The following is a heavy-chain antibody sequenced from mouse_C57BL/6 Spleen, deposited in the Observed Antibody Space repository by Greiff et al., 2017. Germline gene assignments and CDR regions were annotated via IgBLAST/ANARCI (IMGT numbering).Heavy chain of an antibody. CDR1: GYTFTSYW. Sequence: QVQLQQPGAELVRPGSSVKLSCKASGYTFTSYWMHWVKQRPIQGLEWIGNIDPSDSETHYNQQFKDKATLTVDKSSSTAYMQLSSLTSEDSAVYYCARRDYYGSSYWYFDVWGTGTTVTVSS. V-gene: IGHV1-52*01. D-gene: IGHD1-1*01. CDR2: IDPSDSET. CDR3: ARRDYYGSSYWYFDV. J-gene: IGHJ1*03.